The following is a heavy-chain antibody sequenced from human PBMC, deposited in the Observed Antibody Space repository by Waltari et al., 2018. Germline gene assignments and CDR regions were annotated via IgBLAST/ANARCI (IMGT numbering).Heavy chain of an antibody. V-gene: IGHV4-34*01. CDR1: CGPISSYY. J-gene: IGHJ4*02. D-gene: IGHD6-25*01. Sequence: QVQLQESGPGLVKPSETLSLTCPVSCGPISSYYWSWIRQPPGKGLEWSGEINHSGSTNYNPSLKSRVTISVDTSKNQFSLKLSSVTAADTAVYYCARGSGDGLFDSWGRGTLVTVSS. CDR2: INHSGST. CDR3: ARGSGDGLFDS.